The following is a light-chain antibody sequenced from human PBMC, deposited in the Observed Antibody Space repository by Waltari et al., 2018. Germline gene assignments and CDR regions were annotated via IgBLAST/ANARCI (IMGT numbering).Light chain of an antibody. CDR2: DTS. J-gene: IGKJ4*01. Sequence: SPATLSLSPGDRATLSCRASQGVSKFLAWFQQKPGQAPRLLIYDTSTRATGIPARFSGSGPGPDFTLTINSLEPEDFAVYYCQQYDRWPLTFGGGTKVEIK. CDR1: QGVSKF. CDR3: QQYDRWPLT. V-gene: IGKV3D-11*01.